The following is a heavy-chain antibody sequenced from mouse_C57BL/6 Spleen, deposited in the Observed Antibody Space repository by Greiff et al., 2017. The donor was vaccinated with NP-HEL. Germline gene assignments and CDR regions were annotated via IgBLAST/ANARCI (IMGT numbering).Heavy chain of an antibody. Sequence: VKVVESGAELARPGASVKLSCKASGYTFTSYGLSWVKQRTGQGLEWIGEIYPRSGNTYYNEKFKGKATLTADKSSSTAYMELRSLTSEYSAVYFCAIYYGGYWGQGTTLTVSS. CDR1: GYTFTSYG. CDR3: AIYYGGY. CDR2: IYPRSGNT. V-gene: IGHV1-81*01. J-gene: IGHJ2*01.